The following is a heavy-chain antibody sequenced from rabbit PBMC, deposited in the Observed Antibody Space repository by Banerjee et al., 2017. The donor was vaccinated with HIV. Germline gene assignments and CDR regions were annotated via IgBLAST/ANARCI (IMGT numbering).Heavy chain of an antibody. Sequence: QQQLEESGGDLVKPGASLTLTCTASGFTISSSYWICWVRQAPGKGLELIACFSVSIGTTYYSTWSKVRFTIAKTSSTTVTLQMTSLTAADTATYFCARDNVGGDGYNFILWGQGTLVTVS. D-gene: IGHD6-1*01. CDR2: FSVSIGTT. CDR3: ARDNVGGDGYNFIL. V-gene: IGHV1S45*01. CDR1: GFTISSSYW. J-gene: IGHJ6*01.